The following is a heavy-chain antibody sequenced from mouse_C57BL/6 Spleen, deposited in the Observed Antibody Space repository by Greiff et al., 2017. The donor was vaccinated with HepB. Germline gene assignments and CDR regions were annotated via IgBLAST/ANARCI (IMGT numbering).Heavy chain of an antibody. CDR3: TRSPDYYDYEGDY. CDR2: IDPETGGT. J-gene: IGHJ2*01. Sequence: QVQLQQSGAELVRPGASVTLSCKASGYTFTDYEMHWVKQTPVHGLEWIGAIDPETGGTAYNQKFKGKAILTADKSSSTAYMELRSLTSEDSAVYYCTRSPDYYDYEGDYWGQGTTLTVSS. D-gene: IGHD2-4*01. CDR1: GYTFTDYE. V-gene: IGHV1-15*01.